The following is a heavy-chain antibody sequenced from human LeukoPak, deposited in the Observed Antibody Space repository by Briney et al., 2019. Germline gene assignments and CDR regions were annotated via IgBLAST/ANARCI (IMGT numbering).Heavy chain of an antibody. Sequence: PSETLSLTCTVSGYSISSGYYWGWIRQPPGKGLEWIGSIYHSGSTYYNPSLKSRVTISVDTSKNQFSLKLSSVTAADTAVYYCARDSGYYSDSSGYTAYLDYWGQGILVTVSS. CDR1: GYSISSGYY. CDR3: ARDSGYYSDSSGYTAYLDY. D-gene: IGHD3-22*01. CDR2: IYHSGST. J-gene: IGHJ4*02. V-gene: IGHV4-38-2*02.